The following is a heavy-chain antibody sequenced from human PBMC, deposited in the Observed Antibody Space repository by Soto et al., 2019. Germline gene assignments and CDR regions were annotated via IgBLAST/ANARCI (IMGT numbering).Heavy chain of an antibody. CDR1: GYTFTSYG. V-gene: IGHV1-18*01. CDR3: ARSPLTVWGVSRTVDY. CDR2: ISAYNGNT. D-gene: IGHD3-16*01. J-gene: IGHJ4*02. Sequence: VASVKVSCKASGYTFTSYGISWVRQAPGQGLEWMGWISAYNGNTNYAQKLQGRVTMTTDTSTSTAYMELRSLRSDDTAVHYCARSPLTVWGVSRTVDYWGQGTLVTVSS.